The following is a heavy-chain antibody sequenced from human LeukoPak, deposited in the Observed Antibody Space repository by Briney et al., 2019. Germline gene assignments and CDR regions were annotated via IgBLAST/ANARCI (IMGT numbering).Heavy chain of an antibody. J-gene: IGHJ6*02. Sequence: ASVKVSCKASGGTFSSYAISWVRQAPGQGLEWMGGIIPIFGTANYAQKFQGRVTITADESTSTAYVELSSLRSEDTAVYYCARVQWELATCYYYGMDVWGQGTTVTVSS. D-gene: IGHD1-26*01. CDR1: GGTFSSYA. V-gene: IGHV1-69*13. CDR3: ARVQWELATCYYYGMDV. CDR2: IIPIFGTA.